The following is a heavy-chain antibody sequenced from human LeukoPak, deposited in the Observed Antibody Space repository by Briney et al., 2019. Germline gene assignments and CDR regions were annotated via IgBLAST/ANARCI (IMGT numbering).Heavy chain of an antibody. V-gene: IGHV3-64D*06. CDR1: GFSLSSYA. CDR2: ISDKGVST. Sequence: VGSLRLSCSGPGFSLSSYAMHWVRQAPGKGLQYGSVISDKGVSTSYADSVKGRFTITRDNYKNTVYLQTSSLRAEDTAVYYCVGDGRDGYNKYFHHWGQGTLVTVSS. J-gene: IGHJ1*01. CDR3: VGDGRDGYNKYFHH. D-gene: IGHD5-24*01.